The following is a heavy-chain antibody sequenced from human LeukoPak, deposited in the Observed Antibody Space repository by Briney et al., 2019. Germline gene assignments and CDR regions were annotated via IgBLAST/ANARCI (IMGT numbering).Heavy chain of an antibody. CDR1: GFTFSSFA. Sequence: GGSLRLSCAASGFTFSSFAMSWVRQAPGKGLEWVSGRFTISRDNSKNTLYLQLNSLRAEDTAVYYCAKSSVHFSVVGYWGQGILATVSS. J-gene: IGHJ4*02. D-gene: IGHD2-15*01. CDR3: AKSSVHFSVVGY. V-gene: IGHV3-23*01.